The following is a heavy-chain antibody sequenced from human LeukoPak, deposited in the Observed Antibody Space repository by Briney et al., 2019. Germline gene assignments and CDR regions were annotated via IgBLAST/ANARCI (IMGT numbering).Heavy chain of an antibody. D-gene: IGHD3-22*01. CDR1: GGSISSGGYS. J-gene: IGHJ3*02. V-gene: IGHV4-30-2*01. CDR2: IYHSGST. Sequence: PSETLSLTCAVSGGSISSGGYSWSWIRQPPGKGLEWIGYIYHSGSTYYNPSLKSRVTISVDRSKNQFSLKLSSVTAADTAVYYCAREGMYYYDSSGYSDAFDIWGQGTMVTVSS. CDR3: AREGMYYYDSSGYSDAFDI.